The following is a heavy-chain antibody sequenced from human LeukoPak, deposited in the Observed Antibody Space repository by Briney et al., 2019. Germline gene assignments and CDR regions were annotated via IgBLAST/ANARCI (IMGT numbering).Heavy chain of an antibody. Sequence: SETLSLTCAVYGGSFSGYYWSWIRQPPGKGLEWIGEINHSGSTNYNPSLKSRVTISVDTSKNQFSLKLSSVTAADTAVYYCARDLRGSGPYTGDYFDYWGQGTLVTVSS. J-gene: IGHJ4*02. D-gene: IGHD3-10*01. CDR2: INHSGST. CDR1: GGSFSGYY. CDR3: ARDLRGSGPYTGDYFDY. V-gene: IGHV4-34*01.